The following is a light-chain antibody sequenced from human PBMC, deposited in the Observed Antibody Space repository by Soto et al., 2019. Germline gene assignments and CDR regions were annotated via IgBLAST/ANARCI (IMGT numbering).Light chain of an antibody. Sequence: DIQMTQSPSTLSASIGDRVTITCRASQSISSRLAWYQQKPGKAPKLLIHEASSLESGVPSRFSGSGSETEFTLTISSLQPDDFATYYCQQYNSYPLTFGGGTKVELK. CDR3: QQYNSYPLT. CDR1: QSISSR. V-gene: IGKV1-5*03. J-gene: IGKJ4*01. CDR2: EAS.